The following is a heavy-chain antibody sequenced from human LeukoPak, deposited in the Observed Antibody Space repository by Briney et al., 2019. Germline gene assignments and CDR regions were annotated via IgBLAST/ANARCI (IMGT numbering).Heavy chain of an antibody. CDR1: GFTFSDYY. CDR2: ISSSGSTI. J-gene: IGHJ4*02. Sequence: GGSLRLSCAASGFTFSDYYMSWIRQAPGKGLEGVSYISSSGSTIYYADSVKGRFTISRDNAKNSLYLQMNSLRPEDTAVYYCARSRGVGYNSFDFWGQGPLVSVSS. D-gene: IGHD5-24*01. CDR3: ARSRGVGYNSFDF. V-gene: IGHV3-11*01.